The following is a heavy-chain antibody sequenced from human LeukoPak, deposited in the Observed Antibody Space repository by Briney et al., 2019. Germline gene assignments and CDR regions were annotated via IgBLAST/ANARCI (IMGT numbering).Heavy chain of an antibody. D-gene: IGHD3-10*01. Sequence: PSETLSLTCTVSGGSISSHYWSWIRQPPGKGLEWIGYIYNSGGTNYNPSLKSRVTISLDTSNNQFSLNLRSVTPADTAVYYCARDSGKLSFGVQHWGQGTLVTVSS. CDR1: GGSISSHY. CDR2: IYNSGGT. J-gene: IGHJ1*01. V-gene: IGHV4-59*11. CDR3: ARDSGKLSFGVQH.